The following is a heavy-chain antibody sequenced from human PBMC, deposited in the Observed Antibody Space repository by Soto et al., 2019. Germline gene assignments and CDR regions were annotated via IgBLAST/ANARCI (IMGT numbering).Heavy chain of an antibody. J-gene: IGHJ5*02. CDR3: ARCVGDYYDSSGQNWFDP. Sequence: SETLSLTCTVSGGSISSSSYYWGWIRQPPGKGLEWIGSIYYSGSTYYNPSLKSRVTISVDTSKNQFSLKLSSVTAADTAVYYCARCVGDYYDSSGQNWFDPWGQGTLVTVSS. CDR1: GGSISSSSYY. D-gene: IGHD3-22*01. V-gene: IGHV4-39*01. CDR2: IYYSGST.